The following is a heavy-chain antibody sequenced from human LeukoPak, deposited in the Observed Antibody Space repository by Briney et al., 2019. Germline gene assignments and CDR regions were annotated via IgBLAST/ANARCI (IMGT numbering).Heavy chain of an antibody. CDR1: DGSISGYY. CDR2: IFSSGST. CDR3: ARAPLSSHYDYVLGSYRYCWFDP. J-gene: IGHJ5*02. V-gene: IGHV4-59*12. Sequence: PSETLSLTCTVSDGSISGYYSSWIRQPPGKGLEWIGFIFSSGSTSDNPSLKSRVTISVDTSKNQVSLKLSSVTAADTAVYYCARAPLSSHYDYVLGSYRYCWFDPWGQGTLVTVSS. D-gene: IGHD3-16*02.